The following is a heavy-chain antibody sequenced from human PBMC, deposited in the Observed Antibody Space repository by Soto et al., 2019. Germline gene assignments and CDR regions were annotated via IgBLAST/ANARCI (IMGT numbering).Heavy chain of an antibody. V-gene: IGHV4-34*01. CDR3: AAADWGHNFYYGMDV. D-gene: IGHD7-27*01. J-gene: IGHJ6*02. CDR2: ISHSGRT. Sequence: PSETLSLTCAVYGGSFSGYYWSWIRQPPGKGLEWIGEISHSGRTNYKSSLKSRVTISVDTSKNQFSLKLSSVTAADTAVYYCAAADWGHNFYYGMDVWGQGTTVTV. CDR1: GGSFSGYY.